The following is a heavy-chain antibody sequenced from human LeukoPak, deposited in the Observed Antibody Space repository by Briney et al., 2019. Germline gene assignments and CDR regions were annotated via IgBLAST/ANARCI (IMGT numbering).Heavy chain of an antibody. CDR2: INPSGGST. CDR3: AREGDVDTATWHWFDP. V-gene: IGHV1-46*01. J-gene: IGHJ5*02. D-gene: IGHD5-18*01. Sequence: EASVKVSCKASGYTFTSYYMHWVRQAPGQGLEWMGIINPSGGSTSYAQKFQGRVTMTRDTSTSTVYMGLSSLRSEDTAVYYCAREGDVDTATWHWFDPWGQGTLVTVSS. CDR1: GYTFTSYY.